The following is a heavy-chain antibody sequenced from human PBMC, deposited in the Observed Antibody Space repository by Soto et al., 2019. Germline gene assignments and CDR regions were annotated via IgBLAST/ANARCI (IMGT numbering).Heavy chain of an antibody. D-gene: IGHD2-15*01. J-gene: IGHJ4*02. CDR1: GGTFSTYA. V-gene: IGHV1-69*02. CDR3: AVRYCSGNTCVETSPFNY. Sequence: QVQLVQSGAEVKKPGSSVKVSCKASGGTFSTYAISWVRQAPGQGLEWMGKIIPILDITNYAQKFQDRVTITVDKATSTAYMELDSLRSEDTAIYSCAVRYCSGNTCVETSPFNYWGQRTLVTVSS. CDR2: IIPILDIT.